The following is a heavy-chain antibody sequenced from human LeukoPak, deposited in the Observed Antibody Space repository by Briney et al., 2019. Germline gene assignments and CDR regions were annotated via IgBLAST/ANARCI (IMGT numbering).Heavy chain of an antibody. Sequence: SETLSLTCTVSGGSISSYYWSWIRQPPGKGLEWIGYIYYSGGTNYSPSLKSRVTISVDTSKNQFSLKLRSVTAADTAVYYCARTTEGGYTYDYFYYYYMDVWGKGATVTISS. CDR1: GGSISSYY. J-gene: IGHJ6*03. CDR2: IYYSGGT. CDR3: ARTTEGGYTYDYFYYYYMDV. V-gene: IGHV4-59*01. D-gene: IGHD5-18*01.